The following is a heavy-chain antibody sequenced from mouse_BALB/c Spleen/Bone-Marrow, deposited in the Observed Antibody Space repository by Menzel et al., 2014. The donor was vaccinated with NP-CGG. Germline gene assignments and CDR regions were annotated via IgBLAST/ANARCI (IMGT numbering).Heavy chain of an antibody. CDR1: GFDFSRYW. CDR3: ARPDYYGYLNY. J-gene: IGHJ2*01. V-gene: IGHV4-1*02. CDR2: INPDSRTI. D-gene: IGHD1-1*01. Sequence: EVMLAESGGGLVQPGGSLKLSCAASGFDFSRYWMSWVRQAPGKGLEWIGEINPDSRTINYSPSLKDKFIISRDNAKNSLFLRLNKVRSEDTALYYCARPDYYGYLNYWGQGTTLTVSS.